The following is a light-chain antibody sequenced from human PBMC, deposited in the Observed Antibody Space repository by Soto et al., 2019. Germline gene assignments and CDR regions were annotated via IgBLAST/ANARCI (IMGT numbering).Light chain of an antibody. V-gene: IGKV3-11*01. Sequence: EIVLTQSPATLSLSPGERATLSCRASQSVSSYLASYQQKPGQAPRLLIYDASNRATGIPDRFSGGGSGTDFTLTISSLEPEDFAVYYCQQRFNWPRFTCGQGTKLEIK. CDR1: QSVSSY. CDR2: DAS. J-gene: IGKJ2*01. CDR3: QQRFNWPRFT.